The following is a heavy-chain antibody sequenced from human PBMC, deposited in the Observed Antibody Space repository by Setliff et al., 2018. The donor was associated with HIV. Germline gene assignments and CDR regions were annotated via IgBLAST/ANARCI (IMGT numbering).Heavy chain of an antibody. CDR1: GFTFSSYS. J-gene: IGHJ4*02. V-gene: IGHV3-21*04. CDR3: AKELAASGLGYFDS. Sequence: PGGSLRLSCAASGFTFSSYSMNWGRQAPGKGLEWVSSISSSSTYIYYAESVQGRFTVSRDNSKNSLYLQMNSLRAEDTAEYYCAKELAASGLGYFDSWGRGILVTVSS. CDR2: ISSSSTYI. D-gene: IGHD3-22*01.